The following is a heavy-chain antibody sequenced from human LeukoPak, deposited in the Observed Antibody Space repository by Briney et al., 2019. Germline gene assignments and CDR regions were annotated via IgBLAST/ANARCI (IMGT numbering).Heavy chain of an antibody. D-gene: IGHD3-3*01. CDR3: SVGFGFLIDS. CDR1: GFSVSTYC. J-gene: IGHJ4*02. Sequence: GGSLRLSRAASGFSVSTYCIASVRQAPGKGLEWVANIKQDGSEKYYGGSVKGRFTISRDNAKNSLYLQLNSLGVEDTAVYICSVGFGFLIDSWGQGALVTVSS. CDR2: IKQDGSEK. V-gene: IGHV3-7*02.